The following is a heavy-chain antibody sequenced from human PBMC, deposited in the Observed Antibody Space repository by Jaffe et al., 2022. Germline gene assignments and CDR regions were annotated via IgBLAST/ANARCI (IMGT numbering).Heavy chain of an antibody. CDR3: ARMGDSSSDFDY. D-gene: IGHD6-6*01. Sequence: QVTLKESGPVLVKPTETLTLTCTVSGFSLRNARMGVSWIRQSPGKALEWLAHIFSNDEKSYSTSLKSRLTISKDTSKSQVVLTMTNMDPVDTATYYCARMGDSSSDFDYWGQGTLVTVSS. CDR2: IFSNDEK. J-gene: IGHJ4*02. V-gene: IGHV2-26*01. CDR1: GFSLRNARMG.